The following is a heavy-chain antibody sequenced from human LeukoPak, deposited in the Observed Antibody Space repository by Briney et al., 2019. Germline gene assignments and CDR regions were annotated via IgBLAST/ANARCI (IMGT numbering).Heavy chain of an antibody. CDR3: AREGYSSSSAYYYYGMDV. V-gene: IGHV3-21*01. J-gene: IGHJ6*02. CDR1: GFTFSSYS. Sequence: AGGSLRLSCAASGFTFSSYSMNWVCQAPGKGLEWVSSISSSSSYIYYADSVKGRFTISRDNAKNSLYLQMNSLRAEDTAVYYCAREGYSSSSAYYYYGMDVWGQGTTVTVSS. D-gene: IGHD6-6*01. CDR2: ISSSSSYI.